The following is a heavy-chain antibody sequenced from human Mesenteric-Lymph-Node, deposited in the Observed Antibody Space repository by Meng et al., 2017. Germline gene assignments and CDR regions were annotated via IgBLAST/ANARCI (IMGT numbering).Heavy chain of an antibody. V-gene: IGHV3-11*06. J-gene: IGHJ3*02. CDR2: ISSSSSYI. Sequence: GGSLRLSCAASGFTFSDYYMSWIRQAPGKGLEWVSYISSSSSYIYYADSVKGRFTISKDNAKNSLFLQMNGLGAEAAAVYYWWRVSAAGTSHAFDIWGQGTMVTVSS. CDR1: GFTFSDYY. D-gene: IGHD6-13*01. CDR3: WRVSAAGTSHAFDI.